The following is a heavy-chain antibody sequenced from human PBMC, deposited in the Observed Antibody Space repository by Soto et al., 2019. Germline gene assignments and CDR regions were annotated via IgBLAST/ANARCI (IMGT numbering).Heavy chain of an antibody. V-gene: IGHV1-69*04. J-gene: IGHJ4*02. D-gene: IGHD3-22*01. CDR1: GYTFTSYG. Sequence: GASVKVSCKASGYTFTSYGISWVRQAPGQGLEWMGRIIPILGIAKYAQKFQGRVTITADKSTSTAYMELSSLRSEDTAVYYCARGLHYDSISLDDYWGQGTLVTVSS. CDR2: IIPILGIA. CDR3: ARGLHYDSISLDDY.